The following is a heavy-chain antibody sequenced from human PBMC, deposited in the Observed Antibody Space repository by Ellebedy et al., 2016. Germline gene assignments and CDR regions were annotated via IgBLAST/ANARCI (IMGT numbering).Heavy chain of an antibody. CDR1: GFTFSSYW. CDR3: VRYNWNPGHY. CDR2: INGDGSTT. D-gene: IGHD1-20*01. V-gene: IGHV3-74*01. J-gene: IGHJ4*02. Sequence: WGSLRLSCAASGFTFSSYWMQWVRQAPGKGLVRVSRINGDGSTTNYADSVQGRFTSSRDNAKNTLYLQMNSLRADDTAVYYCVRYNWNPGHYWGQGTLVTVSS.